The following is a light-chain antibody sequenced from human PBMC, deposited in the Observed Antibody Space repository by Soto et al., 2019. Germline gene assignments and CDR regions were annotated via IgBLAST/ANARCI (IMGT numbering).Light chain of an antibody. CDR2: DVS. Sequence: QSALTQPRSVSGSPGQSVTISCTGTSSDVGGYDYVSWYQQHPGKAPKFMIYDVSERPSGVPDRFSGSKSGNTASLTISGLHAEDEADYYCCSYAVDHTSYWVFGGGTKLTVL. J-gene: IGLJ3*02. V-gene: IGLV2-11*01. CDR1: SSDVGGYDY. CDR3: CSYAVDHTSYWV.